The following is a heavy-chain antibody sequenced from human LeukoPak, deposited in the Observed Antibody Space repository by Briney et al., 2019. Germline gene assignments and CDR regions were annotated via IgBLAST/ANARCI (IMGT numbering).Heavy chain of an antibody. J-gene: IGHJ4*02. D-gene: IGHD2-2*01. V-gene: IGHV3-7*03. Sequence: PGGSLRLSCAASGFTFSSSWMSWVRQAPGKGLEWVTNIKPDGSEKYYVDSVKGRFTISRDNAKKSLYLQMNSLRAEDTAVYYCAKDWGLVPAAFFDYWGQGTLVTVSS. CDR2: IKPDGSEK. CDR1: GFTFSSSW. CDR3: AKDWGLVPAAFFDY.